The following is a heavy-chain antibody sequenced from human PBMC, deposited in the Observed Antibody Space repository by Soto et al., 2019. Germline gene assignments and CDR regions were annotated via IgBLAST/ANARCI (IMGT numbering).Heavy chain of an antibody. D-gene: IGHD4-17*01. V-gene: IGHV3-7*01. CDR3: VRDPPGGTTETPTLDY. J-gene: IGHJ4*02. Sequence: GGSLRLSCAASGFTFSRYWMSWVRQAPGKGLEWVANINQYGSETYYVDSVRGRFTIYRDNAENSLYLQMNSLRDEDTAVYYCVRDPPGGTTETPTLDYWGQGTLVTVSS. CDR2: INQYGSET. CDR1: GFTFSRYW.